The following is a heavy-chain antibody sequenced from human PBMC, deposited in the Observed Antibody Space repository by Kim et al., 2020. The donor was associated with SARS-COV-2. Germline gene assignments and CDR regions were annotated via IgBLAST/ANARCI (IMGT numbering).Heavy chain of an antibody. V-gene: IGHV1-18*01. CDR3: ARDLDSSGYYLVSYLDY. J-gene: IGHJ4*02. CDR1: GYTFTSYG. CDR2: ISAYNGNT. D-gene: IGHD3-22*01. Sequence: ASVKVSCKASGYTFTSYGISWVRQAPGQGLEWMGWISAYNGNTNYAQKLQGRVTMTTDTSTSTAYMELRSLRSDDTAVYYCARDLDSSGYYLVSYLDYWGQGTLVTVSS.